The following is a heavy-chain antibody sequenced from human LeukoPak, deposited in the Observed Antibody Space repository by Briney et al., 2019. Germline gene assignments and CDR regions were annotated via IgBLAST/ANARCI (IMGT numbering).Heavy chain of an antibody. CDR2: INHSGST. CDR3: ARWGGTVLLWFGESPYAFDI. J-gene: IGHJ3*02. Sequence: PSETLSLTCAVYGGSFSGYYWSWIRQPPGKGLEWIGEINHSGSTNYNPSLKSRVTISVDTSKNQFSLRLSSVTAADTAVYYCARWGGTVLLWFGESPYAFDIWGQGTMVTVSS. V-gene: IGHV4-34*01. CDR1: GGSFSGYY. D-gene: IGHD3-10*01.